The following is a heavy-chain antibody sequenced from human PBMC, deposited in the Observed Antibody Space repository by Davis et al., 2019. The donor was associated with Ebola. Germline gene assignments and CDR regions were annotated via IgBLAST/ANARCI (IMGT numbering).Heavy chain of an antibody. D-gene: IGHD2-8*01. CDR3: ARVYNWFDP. J-gene: IGHJ5*02. CDR2: ISYDGSNK. CDR1: GFTFSSYA. V-gene: IGHV3-30-3*01. Sequence: GESLKISCAASGFTFSSYAMHWVRQAPGKGLEWVAVISYDGSNKYYADSVKGRFTISRDNSKNTLYLQMNSLRAEDTAVYYCARVYNWFDPWGQGTLVTVSS.